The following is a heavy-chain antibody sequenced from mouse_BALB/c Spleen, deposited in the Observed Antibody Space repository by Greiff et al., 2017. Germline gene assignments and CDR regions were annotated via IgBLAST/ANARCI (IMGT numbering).Heavy chain of an antibody. CDR1: GYSFTSYW. Sequence: EVKLQESGTVLARPGASVKMSCKASGYSFTSYWMHWVKQRPGQGLEWIGAIYPGNSDTSYNQKFKGKAKLTAVTSASTAYMELSSLTNEDSAVYYCTRAYRYDYYAMDYWGQGTSVTVSS. D-gene: IGHD2-14*01. CDR3: TRAYRYDYYAMDY. CDR2: IYPGNSDT. V-gene: IGHV1-5*01. J-gene: IGHJ4*01.